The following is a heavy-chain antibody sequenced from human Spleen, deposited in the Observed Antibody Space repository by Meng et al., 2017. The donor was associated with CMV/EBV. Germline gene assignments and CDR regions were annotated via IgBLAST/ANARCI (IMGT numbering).Heavy chain of an antibody. J-gene: IGHJ4*02. CDR1: GGSFSGYY. CDR3: ARGDYAAGTYCHFDY. V-gene: IGHV4-59*10. CDR2: IYTSGST. D-gene: IGHD6-13*01. Sequence: QVQLQQWGAALLKPSGTLSLTCAVYGGSFSGYYWSWIRQPAGKGLEWIGRIYTSGSTNYNPSLKSRVTMSVDTSKNQFSLKLSSVTAADTAVYYCARGDYAAGTYCHFDYWGQGTLVTVSS.